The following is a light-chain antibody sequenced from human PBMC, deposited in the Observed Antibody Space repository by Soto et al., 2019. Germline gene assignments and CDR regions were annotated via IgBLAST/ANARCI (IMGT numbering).Light chain of an antibody. J-gene: IGLJ1*01. CDR3: ASWDDSLNGPV. Sequence: QSVLTQPPSASGTPGQRVTISCSGSSSNVGGNPVNWYQHVPTTAPKLLIYTNTQRPSGVPDRFSGSKSGTSASLAFSGLQSEDEADYYCASWDDSLNGPVFGTGTKVTVL. CDR2: TNT. V-gene: IGLV1-44*01. CDR1: SSNVGGNP.